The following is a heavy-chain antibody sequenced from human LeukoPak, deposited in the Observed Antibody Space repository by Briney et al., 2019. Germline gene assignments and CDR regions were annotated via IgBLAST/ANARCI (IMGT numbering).Heavy chain of an antibody. D-gene: IGHD6-19*01. J-gene: IGHJ4*02. Sequence: GGSLRLSCEASGFTFNTYWMHWVRQAPGEGLMWVSRINREGTSTRYADSVKGRFTISRDNSKNTLYLQMNSLRAEDTAVYYCARGDYDSSGWYIRGDFDYWGQGTLVTVSS. CDR1: GFTFNTYW. CDR2: INREGTST. V-gene: IGHV3-74*01. CDR3: ARGDYDSSGWYIRGDFDY.